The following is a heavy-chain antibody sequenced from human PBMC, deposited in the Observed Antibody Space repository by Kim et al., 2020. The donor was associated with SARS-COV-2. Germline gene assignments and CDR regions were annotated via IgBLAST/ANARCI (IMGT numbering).Heavy chain of an antibody. CDR2: ISSNGGST. V-gene: IGHV3-64D*06. D-gene: IGHD6-19*01. J-gene: IGHJ5*02. CDR3: VKTSGYSSGWYRNWFDP. CDR1: GFTFSSYA. Sequence: GGSLRLSCSASGFTFSSYAMHWVRQAPGKGLEYVSAISSNGGSTYYADSVKGRFTISRDNSKNTLYLQMSSLRAEDTAVYYCVKTSGYSSGWYRNWFDPWGQGTLGTVSS.